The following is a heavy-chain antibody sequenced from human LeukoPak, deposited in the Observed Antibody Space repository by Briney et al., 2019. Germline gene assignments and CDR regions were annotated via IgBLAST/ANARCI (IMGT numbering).Heavy chain of an antibody. D-gene: IGHD1-26*01. CDR1: GFTFSSYG. V-gene: IGHV3-33*06. CDR2: IWYDGSNK. CDR3: AKLSAVGATTDY. J-gene: IGHJ4*02. Sequence: PGRSLRLSCAASGFTFSSYGMHWVRQAPGKGLEWVAVIWYDGSNKYYVDSVKGRFTISRDNSKNTLYLQMNSLRAEDTAVYYCAKLSAVGATTDYWGQGTLVTVSS.